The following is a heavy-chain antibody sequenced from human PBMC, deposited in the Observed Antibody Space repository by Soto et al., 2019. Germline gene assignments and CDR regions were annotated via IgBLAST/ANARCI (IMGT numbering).Heavy chain of an antibody. Sequence: PGGSLRLSCAASGFTFSSYGMHWVRQAPGKGLEWVAVIWYDGSNKYYADSVKGRFTISRDNSKNTLYLQMNSLRAEDTAVYYCARSQYSSFRYGMDVWGQGTTVTVSS. CDR1: GFTFSSYG. CDR3: ARSQYSSFRYGMDV. V-gene: IGHV3-33*01. J-gene: IGHJ6*02. CDR2: IWYDGSNK. D-gene: IGHD6-6*01.